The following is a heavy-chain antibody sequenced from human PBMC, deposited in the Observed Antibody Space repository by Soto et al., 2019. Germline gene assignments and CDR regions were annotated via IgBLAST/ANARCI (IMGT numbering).Heavy chain of an antibody. Sequence: QAQLHESGPGLVKPSETLSLSCTVSGASVNSNYWSWIRQSPGKGLEWIGYIDPRGTPNCNPSLTGRVTISSDMPQNRFSLRVSSVTAWDTADYYCATGGVWHPDTWGQGTLVTVSS. D-gene: IGHD2-21*01. CDR1: GASVNSNY. J-gene: IGHJ4*02. V-gene: IGHV4-59*02. CDR3: ATGGVWHPDT. CDR2: IDPRGTP.